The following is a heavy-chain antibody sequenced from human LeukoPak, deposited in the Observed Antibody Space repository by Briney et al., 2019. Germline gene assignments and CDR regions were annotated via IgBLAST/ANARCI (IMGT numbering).Heavy chain of an antibody. D-gene: IGHD3-3*01. J-gene: IGHJ3*02. V-gene: IGHV1-18*01. CDR1: GYTFTSYG. CDR2: ITIYNGST. CDR3: ARRNYDFWSGHAFDI. Sequence: AAVNVSRKASGYTFTSYGISWVRQPPAQGLEWMGWITIYNGSTNKEQKLQGRVTMTTDTSTSTAYMELRSLRSDDTAVYYCARRNYDFWSGHAFDIWGQGTMVTVSS.